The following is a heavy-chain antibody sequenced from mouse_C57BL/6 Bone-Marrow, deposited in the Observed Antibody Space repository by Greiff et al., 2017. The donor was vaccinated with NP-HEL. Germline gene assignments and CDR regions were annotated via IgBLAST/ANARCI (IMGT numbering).Heavy chain of an antibody. Sequence: EVQLQQSGPELVKPGASVKISCKASGYTFTDYYMNWVKQSHGKSLEWIGDINPNNGGTSYNQKFKGKATLTVDKSSSTAYMELRSLTSEDSAVYYCARGVRYYYGSSYVGFAYWGQGTLVTVSA. CDR2: INPNNGGT. D-gene: IGHD1-1*01. V-gene: IGHV1-26*01. CDR3: ARGVRYYYGSSYVGFAY. CDR1: GYTFTDYY. J-gene: IGHJ3*01.